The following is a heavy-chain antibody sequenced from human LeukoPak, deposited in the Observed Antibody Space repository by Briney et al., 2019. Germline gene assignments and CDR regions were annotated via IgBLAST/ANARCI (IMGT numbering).Heavy chain of an antibody. CDR2: ISYSGSA. J-gene: IGHJ5*02. D-gene: IGHD5-24*01. CDR3: ARGRDGYNPTGLDWFDP. V-gene: IGHV4-39*07. Sequence: SETLSLTCTVSGGSISSTNYYWGWIRQPPGKGLEWIGSISYSGSASYSPSLKSRVTISLDTSKNQFSLKVNSVTAADTAVYYCARGRDGYNPTGLDWFDPWGQGTLVTVSS. CDR1: GGSISSTNYY.